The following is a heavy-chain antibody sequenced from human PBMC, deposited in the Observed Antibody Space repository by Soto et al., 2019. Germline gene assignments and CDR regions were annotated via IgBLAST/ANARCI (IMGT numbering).Heavy chain of an antibody. J-gene: IGHJ4*02. CDR1: GGSISSRNW. Sequence: QVQLQESGPGLVKPSGTLSLTCAVSGGSISSRNWWSWVRQPPGKGLEWIGKIHHSGSTNYNPSLKSRVTTSVDKSKNQFSLKLSSVTAADTAVYYCARDQAATYWGQGTLVTVSS. D-gene: IGHD6-25*01. CDR3: ARDQAATY. V-gene: IGHV4-4*02. CDR2: IHHSGST.